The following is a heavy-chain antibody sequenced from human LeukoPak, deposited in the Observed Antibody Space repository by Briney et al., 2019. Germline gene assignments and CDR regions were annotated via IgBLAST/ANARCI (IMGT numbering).Heavy chain of an antibody. V-gene: IGHV1-18*01. Sequence: ASVKVSCKASGYTFTICGISWVRQAPGQGLEWMGWISAYNGNTNYAQKLQGRVTMTTDTSTSTAYMELKSLRSDDTAVYYCARVLGGSYALDYWGQGTLVTVSS. J-gene: IGHJ4*02. D-gene: IGHD1-26*01. CDR1: GYTFTICG. CDR2: ISAYNGNT. CDR3: ARVLGGSYALDY.